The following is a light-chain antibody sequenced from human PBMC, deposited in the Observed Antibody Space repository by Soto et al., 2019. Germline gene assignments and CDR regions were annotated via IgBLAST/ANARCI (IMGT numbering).Light chain of an antibody. J-gene: IGLJ2*01. Sequence: QSALTQPPSASGSPGQSVTISCTGTSSDIGGYEYVSWYQQHPGKAPKLMIYGVSERPSGVPDRFSGSKSGNTASLTVSGLQAEDEADYFCTSYAGNSVIFGGGTKVTVL. CDR2: GVS. CDR1: SSDIGGYEY. V-gene: IGLV2-8*01. CDR3: TSYAGNSVI.